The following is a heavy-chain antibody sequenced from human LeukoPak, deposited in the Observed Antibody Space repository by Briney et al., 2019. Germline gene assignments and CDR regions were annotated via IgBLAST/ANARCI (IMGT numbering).Heavy chain of an antibody. CDR3: ARGRGSYRHYYFDY. D-gene: IGHD1-26*01. V-gene: IGHV4-59*12. CDR2: IYYSGTT. CDR1: GGSISNYY. Sequence: PSETLSLTCTVSGGSISNYYWSWIRQPPGKGLEWIGYIYYSGTTNYNPSLKSRVTISLDTSKNQFSLKLSSVTAADTAVYYCARGRGSYRHYYFDYWGQGTLVTVSS. J-gene: IGHJ4*02.